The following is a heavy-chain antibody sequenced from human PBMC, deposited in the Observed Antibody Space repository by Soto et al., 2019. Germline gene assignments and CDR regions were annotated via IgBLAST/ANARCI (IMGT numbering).Heavy chain of an antibody. V-gene: IGHV1-18*04. CDR2: ISGKNGNT. J-gene: IGHJ6*02. CDR3: ARVSSSIVVVPDYGMVV. D-gene: IGHD2-15*01. Sequence: ASVKVSCKASGYTFISHGISWVRQAPGQGLEWMGWISGKNGNTNYAQKLQGRVTLTTDTSTSTAYMELRSLRSDDTAVYYCARVSSSIVVVPDYGMVVWGQGTTVTVSS. CDR1: GYTFISHG.